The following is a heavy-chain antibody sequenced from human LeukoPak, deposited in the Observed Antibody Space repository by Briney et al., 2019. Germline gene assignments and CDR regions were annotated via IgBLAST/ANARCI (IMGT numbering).Heavy chain of an antibody. V-gene: IGHV3-21*01. D-gene: IGHD2-15*01. CDR1: GFTFSSYS. Sequence: PGGSLRLSCAASGFTFSSYSMNWVRQAPGKGLEWVSSISSSSSYIYYADSLKGRFTISRDNAKNSLHLQMNSLRAEDTAVYYCAREWDIVVVVAATKAENAFDIWGQGTMVTVSS. CDR3: AREWDIVVVVAATKAENAFDI. CDR2: ISSSSSYI. J-gene: IGHJ3*02.